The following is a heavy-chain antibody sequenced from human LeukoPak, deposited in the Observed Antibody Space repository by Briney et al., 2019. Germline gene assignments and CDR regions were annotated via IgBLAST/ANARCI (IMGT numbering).Heavy chain of an antibody. CDR3: ARVPSTYYYDSSGYYG. J-gene: IGHJ4*02. Sequence: GGSLRLSCAASGFNFSVYSMNWVRQAPGKGLEWVSSISSSSTNIYYADSVKGRFTISRDNAKNSLYLQMNSLRAEDTAVYYCARVPSTYYYDSSGYYGWGQGTLVTVSS. D-gene: IGHD3-22*01. CDR2: ISSSSTNI. CDR1: GFNFSVYS. V-gene: IGHV3-21*01.